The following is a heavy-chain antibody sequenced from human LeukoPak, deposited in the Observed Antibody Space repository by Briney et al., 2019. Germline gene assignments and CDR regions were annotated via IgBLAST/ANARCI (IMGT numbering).Heavy chain of an antibody. V-gene: IGHV3-48*01. Sequence: GGSLRLSCAASGFTLSSYDMNWVRQAPGKGLEWVSYISSSRNTIYYADSVKGRFTLSRDNGKNSLYLQMNSLRAEDTAVYYCARDGEGYDSSGYFGYWGQGTLVTVSS. CDR2: ISSSRNTI. CDR3: ARDGEGYDSSGYFGY. J-gene: IGHJ4*02. D-gene: IGHD3-22*01. CDR1: GFTLSSYD.